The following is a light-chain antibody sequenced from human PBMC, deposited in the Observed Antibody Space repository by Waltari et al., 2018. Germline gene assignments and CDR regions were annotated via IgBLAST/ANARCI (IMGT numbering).Light chain of an antibody. CDR2: DAS. J-gene: IGKJ4*01. CDR1: QTIGTY. V-gene: IGKV3-11*01. Sequence: VVLTQSPVTLSLSPGETATLSCRASQTIGTYLAWYQHKLGQSPRLLIYDASTRATGIPANFSGSGSGTDFTFTISGLEAEDSAIYYCQQRYNWPPLTFGGGTKVQTK. CDR3: QQRYNWPPLT.